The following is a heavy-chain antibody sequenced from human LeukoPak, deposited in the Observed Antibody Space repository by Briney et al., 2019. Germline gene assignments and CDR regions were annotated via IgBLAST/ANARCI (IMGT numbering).Heavy chain of an antibody. CDR1: GYTLTELS. CDR3: ARDHSSSGQLFDY. Sequence: GASVKVSCKVSGYTLTELSMHWVRQAPGKGLEWMGWISAYNGNTNYAQKLQGRVTMTTDTSTSTAYMELRSLRSDDTAVYYCARDHSSSGQLFDYWGQGTLVTVSS. CDR2: ISAYNGNT. J-gene: IGHJ4*02. V-gene: IGHV1-18*01. D-gene: IGHD6-13*01.